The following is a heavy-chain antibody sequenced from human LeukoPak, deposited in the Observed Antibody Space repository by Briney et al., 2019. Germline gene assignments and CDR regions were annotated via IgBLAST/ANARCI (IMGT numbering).Heavy chain of an antibody. V-gene: IGHV1-18*04. CDR2: ISGYHGNT. J-gene: IGHJ6*03. CDR3: ARDHKNFYYYMDV. Sequence: ASVEVSCKASGYTFTSYYMHWVRQAPGQGLEWVGWISGYHGNTNYEQNLHGRVTMTTDTSTSTAYMELTSLRPDDTAVYYCARDHKNFYYYMDVWGKGTTVTVSS. CDR1: GYTFTSYY.